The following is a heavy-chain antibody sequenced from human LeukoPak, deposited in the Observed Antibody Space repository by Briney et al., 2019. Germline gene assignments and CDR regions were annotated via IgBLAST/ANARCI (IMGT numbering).Heavy chain of an antibody. J-gene: IGHJ4*02. V-gene: IGHV3-23*01. CDR3: AKVPNYDILTYFDY. D-gene: IGHD3-9*01. Sequence: PGGSLRLSCAASGFTFRSYAMSWVRQAPGKGLEWVSAISGSGGSTYYADSVKGRFTISRDNSKNTLYLQMNSLRAEDTAVYYCAKVPNYDILTYFDYWGQGTLVTVSS. CDR1: GFTFRSYA. CDR2: ISGSGGST.